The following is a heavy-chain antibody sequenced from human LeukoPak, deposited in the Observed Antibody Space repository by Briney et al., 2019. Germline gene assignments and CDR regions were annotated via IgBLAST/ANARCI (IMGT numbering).Heavy chain of an antibody. CDR2: MNPNSGNT. CDR3: ARSGARLDHFDY. CDR1: GYTFTSYD. J-gene: IGHJ4*02. D-gene: IGHD1-26*01. V-gene: IGHV1-8*02. Sequence: ASVKVSCKASGYTFTSYDINWVRQATGQGLEWMGWMNPNSGNTGYAQKFQGRVTMSRDTSTSTVYMELSSLRSEDTAVYYCARSGARLDHFDYWGQGTLVTVSS.